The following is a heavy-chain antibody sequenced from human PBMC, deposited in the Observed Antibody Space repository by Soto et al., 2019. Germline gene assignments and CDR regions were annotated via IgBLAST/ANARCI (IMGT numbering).Heavy chain of an antibody. V-gene: IGHV3-74*01. J-gene: IGHJ6*02. CDR1: GFTFTAYW. D-gene: IGHD2-21*01. CDR2: IKFDGITA. CDR3: ARGIRNYYGADV. Sequence: EVQVVESGAGLVQPGGSLRLSCVASGFTFTAYWMHWVRQAPGQGLVWVSRIKFDGITASYADSVNGRFTISRDNAKNTVYLQMDSLRAEDTGMYYCARGIRNYYGADVWGQGTTVTVSS.